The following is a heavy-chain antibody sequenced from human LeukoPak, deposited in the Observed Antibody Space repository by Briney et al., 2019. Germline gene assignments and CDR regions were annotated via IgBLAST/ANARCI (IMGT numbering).Heavy chain of an antibody. CDR2: IKEDGSEK. Sequence: GGSLRLSCAASGFTFSSYWMTWVRQAPGKGLEWVANIKEDGSEKYYVDSVKGRFTISRNNAKNSLYLQMDSLRAEDTAVYYCAKCSAGSCYSPFDYWGQGTLVTVSS. V-gene: IGHV3-7*01. J-gene: IGHJ4*02. CDR1: GFTFSSYW. D-gene: IGHD2-15*01. CDR3: AKCSAGSCYSPFDY.